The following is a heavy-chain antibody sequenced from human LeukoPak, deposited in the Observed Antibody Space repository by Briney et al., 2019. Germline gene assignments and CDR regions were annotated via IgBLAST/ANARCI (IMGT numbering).Heavy chain of an antibody. D-gene: IGHD3-9*01. CDR1: DGSISSSTYY. V-gene: IGHV4-39*01. CDR3: TRGSYDVLTGYSTLGEY. J-gene: IGHJ4*02. CDR2: IYYSGST. Sequence: SETLSLTCTVSDGSISSSTYYWGWIRQPPGKGLEWIGSIYYSGSTYYNPSLKSRLTISVDTSQGQFSLRLSSVTAADTGLYYCTRGSYDVLTGYSTLGEYWGQGALVTVSS.